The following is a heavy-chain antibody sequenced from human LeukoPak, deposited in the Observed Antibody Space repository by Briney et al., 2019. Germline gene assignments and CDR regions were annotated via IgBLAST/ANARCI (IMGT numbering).Heavy chain of an antibody. J-gene: IGHJ4*02. D-gene: IGHD3-22*01. CDR1: GYTFTGYY. CDR3: AREPPSSYDSSGYYGY. CDR2: INPNSGGT. Sequence: ASVKVSCTASGYTFTGYYMHWVRQAPGQGLEWMGWINPNSGGTNYAQKFQGRVTMTRDTSISTAYMELSRLRSDDTAVYYCAREPPSSYDSSGYYGYWGQGTLVTVSS. V-gene: IGHV1-2*02.